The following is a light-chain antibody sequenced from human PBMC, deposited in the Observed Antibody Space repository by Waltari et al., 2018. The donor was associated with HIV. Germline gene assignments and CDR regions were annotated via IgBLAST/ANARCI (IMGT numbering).Light chain of an antibody. J-gene: IGKJ1*01. Sequence: EIVLTHSPCTLSLSAGDRATLSCRASRDVRDYLAWFLHKPGQPPRLLVYDASERATGIPDRFSGSGSGTDFTLNISNLHPEDAAVYYCQQYNKLPRTFGQGTKVEIK. CDR3: QQYNKLPRT. V-gene: IGKV3-11*01. CDR2: DAS. CDR1: RDVRDY.